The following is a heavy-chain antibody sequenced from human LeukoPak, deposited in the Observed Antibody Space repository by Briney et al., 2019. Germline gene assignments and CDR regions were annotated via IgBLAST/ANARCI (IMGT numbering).Heavy chain of an antibody. CDR2: MNPNSGNT. CDR3: AREAGTDAFDI. J-gene: IGHJ3*02. Sequence: ASVKVSCKASGYTFTSYDINWVRQATGQGLEWMGWMNPNSGNTGYAQKFQGRVTITRNTSISTAHMELSSLRSEDTAVYYCAREAGTDAFDIWGQGTMVTVSS. D-gene: IGHD1-1*01. V-gene: IGHV1-8*03. CDR1: GYTFTSYD.